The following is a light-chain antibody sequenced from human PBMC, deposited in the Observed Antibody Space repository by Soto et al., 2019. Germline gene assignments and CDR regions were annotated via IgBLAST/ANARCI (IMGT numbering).Light chain of an antibody. V-gene: IGLV1-36*01. CDR1: NSNVGNNG. CDR3: AAWDDSLNIDV. CDR2: YDD. J-gene: IGLJ1*01. Sequence: QSVLTQPPSVSEAPRQRVTISCSGSNSNVGNNGVNWYQQPPGKAPKLLIYYDDLLPSGVSDRFSGSKSATSASLAISGLQSEDEADYYCAAWDDSLNIDVFGTGTKVTVL.